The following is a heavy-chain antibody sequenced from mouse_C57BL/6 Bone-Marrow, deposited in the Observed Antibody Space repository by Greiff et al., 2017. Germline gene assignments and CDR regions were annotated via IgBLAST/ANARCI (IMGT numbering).Heavy chain of an antibody. V-gene: IGHV1-69*01. CDR2: IDPSDSYT. J-gene: IGHJ4*01. D-gene: IGHD3-2*02. CDR1: GYTFTSYW. CDR3: TREREDGSGCYYAMDY. Sequence: QVQLQQPGAELVMPGASVKLSCKASGYTFTSYWMHWVKQRPGQGLEWIGEIDPSDSYTNYNQKFKGKSTLTVDKSSSTAYMQLSSLTSEDSAVYYCTREREDGSGCYYAMDYWGQGTSVTVSS.